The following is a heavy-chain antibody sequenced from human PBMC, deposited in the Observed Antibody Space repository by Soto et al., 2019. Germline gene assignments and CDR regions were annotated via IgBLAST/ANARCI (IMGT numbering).Heavy chain of an antibody. CDR1: GYTFTGYY. CDR2: INPNSGGT. V-gene: IGHV1-2*04. CDR3: ARAQGGYVVTFGY. D-gene: IGHD2-21*02. J-gene: IGHJ4*02. Sequence: QVQLVQSGAEVKKPGASVKVSCKASGYTFTGYYMHWVRQAPGQGLEWMGWINPNSGGTNYAQKFQAWVTMSRDTSISTAYMELSRLGSDDTAVYYCARAQGGYVVTFGYWGQGTMVTVSS.